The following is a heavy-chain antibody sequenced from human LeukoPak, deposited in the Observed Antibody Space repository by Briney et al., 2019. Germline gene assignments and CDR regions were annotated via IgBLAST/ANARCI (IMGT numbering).Heavy chain of an antibody. CDR2: ISSSGSIK. CDR1: GFAFNSYE. CDR3: ARARYTSGWETLDY. J-gene: IGHJ4*02. Sequence: PGGSLRLSCIASGFAFNSYEMNWVRQAPGKGLEWVSYISSSGSIKHYADSVKGRFTISRDNAKNSLYLQMNSLRAKDTAVYYCARARYTSGWETLDYWGQGTLVTVSS. V-gene: IGHV3-48*03. D-gene: IGHD6-19*01.